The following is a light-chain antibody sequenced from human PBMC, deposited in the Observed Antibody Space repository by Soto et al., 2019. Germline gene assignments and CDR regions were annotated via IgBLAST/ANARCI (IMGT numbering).Light chain of an antibody. CDR1: QGIRND. CDR2: AAS. Sequence: DIQMTQSPSSLSAFVGDRVTITCRASQGIRNDLHWYQQKPGKAPKRLIYAASSLQSGVPSRFSGSGSGTEFTLTISNLQPDDFASYYCLQHNTYPLTFGGGTKVEIK. V-gene: IGKV1-17*02. CDR3: LQHNTYPLT. J-gene: IGKJ4*01.